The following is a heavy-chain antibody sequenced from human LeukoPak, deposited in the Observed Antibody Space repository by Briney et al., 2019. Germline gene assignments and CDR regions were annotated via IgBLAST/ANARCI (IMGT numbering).Heavy chain of an antibody. V-gene: IGHV1-18*01. CDR3: ARDRVAGTYGY. D-gene: IGHD6-19*01. CDR1: GYTFTSYG. J-gene: IGHJ4*02. CDR2: ISAHNGHT. Sequence: GASVKVSCKASGYTFTSYGISWVRQAPGQGLEWMGWISAHNGHTIHAQKLQGRVTMTTDTSTSTAYMELRSLRSDDTAVYYCARDRVAGTYGYWGQGTLVTVSS.